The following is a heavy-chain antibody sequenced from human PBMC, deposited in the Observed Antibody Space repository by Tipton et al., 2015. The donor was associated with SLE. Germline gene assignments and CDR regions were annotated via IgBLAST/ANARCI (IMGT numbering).Heavy chain of an antibody. V-gene: IGHV3-48*01. J-gene: IGHJ5*02. D-gene: IGHD3-10*01. CDR2: ITGRSTTI. Sequence: SLRLSCAASGFSLGTYTMNWVRQAPGKGLEWLSYITGRSTTIFYADSVRGRFTISRDNGRNSLYLQMNSLGVEDTAVYFCVREDYYGSGGMDLWGQGTLVTVSS. CDR1: GFSLGTYT. CDR3: VREDYYGSGGMDL.